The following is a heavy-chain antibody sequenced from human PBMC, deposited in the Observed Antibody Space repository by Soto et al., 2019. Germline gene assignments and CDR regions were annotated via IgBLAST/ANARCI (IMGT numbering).Heavy chain of an antibody. CDR2: INHSGST. D-gene: IGHD4-17*01. CDR3: ARARTTVTGDYFDY. V-gene: IGHV4-34*01. CDR1: GGSFSGYY. J-gene: IGHJ4*02. Sequence: SETLSLTCAVYGGSFSGYYWSWIRQPPGKGLEWIGEINHSGSTNYNPSLKSRVTISVDTSKNQFSLKLSSVTAADTAVYYCARARTTVTGDYFDYWGQGXLVTVYS.